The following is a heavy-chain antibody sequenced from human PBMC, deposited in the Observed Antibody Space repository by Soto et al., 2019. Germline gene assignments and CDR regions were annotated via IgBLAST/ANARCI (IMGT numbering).Heavy chain of an antibody. CDR3: ARPYCSGGSCRYSGEYFQH. J-gene: IGHJ1*01. D-gene: IGHD2-15*01. CDR2: ISYDGSNK. CDR1: GFTFSSYA. Sequence: QVQLVESGGGVVQPGRSLRLSCAASGFTFSSYAMHWVRQAPGKGLEWVAVISYDGSNKYYADSVKGRFTISRDNSKNTLYRQMTSLRAEDTAVYYCARPYCSGGSCRYSGEYFQHWGQGTLVTVSS. V-gene: IGHV3-30-3*01.